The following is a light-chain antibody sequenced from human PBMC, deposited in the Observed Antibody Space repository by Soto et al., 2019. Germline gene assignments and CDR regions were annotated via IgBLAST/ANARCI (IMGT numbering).Light chain of an antibody. CDR1: SGDIGDYNY. Sequence: QSVLTQPASVSGSPGQSITISCVGTSGDIGDYNYVSWYQQHPGKVPKVIIYDVSNRPSGVSYRFSGTKSGNTASLTVSGLQAEDEADYYCCSYAGTVAYVFGTGTKVTVL. CDR2: DVS. CDR3: CSYAGTVAYV. V-gene: IGLV2-14*01. J-gene: IGLJ1*01.